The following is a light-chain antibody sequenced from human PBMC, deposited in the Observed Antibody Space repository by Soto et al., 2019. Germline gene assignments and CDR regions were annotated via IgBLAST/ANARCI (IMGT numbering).Light chain of an antibody. CDR1: SRHRSYA. V-gene: IGLV4-69*01. Sequence: QPVLTQSPSASASLGASVNLTCTLSSRHRSYAIAWHQQQPEKGPRYLMKLNSDGSHSKGDAIPDRFSGSSSGAERYLTISSLQSEDEADYYCQTWGTGIAVFGGGTQLTVL. CDR3: QTWGTGIAV. CDR2: LNSDGSH. J-gene: IGLJ7*01.